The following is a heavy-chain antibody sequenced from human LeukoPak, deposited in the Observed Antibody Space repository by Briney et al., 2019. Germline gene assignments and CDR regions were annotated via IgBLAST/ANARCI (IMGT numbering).Heavy chain of an antibody. V-gene: IGHV3-49*04. CDR2: IRSKAYAGTI. CDR1: GFTFGDYA. J-gene: IGHJ4*02. CDR3: TRGGEDYGDYFHRFLGS. Sequence: PGGSLRLSCTGSGFTFGDYAMSWVRQAPGKGLEWLTFIRSKAYAGTIDYPASVRGRFTVSRDDSKNLGYLQMNSLKIEDSGFYYCTRGGEDYGDYFHRFLGSWRQGTLVTVSS. D-gene: IGHD4-17*01.